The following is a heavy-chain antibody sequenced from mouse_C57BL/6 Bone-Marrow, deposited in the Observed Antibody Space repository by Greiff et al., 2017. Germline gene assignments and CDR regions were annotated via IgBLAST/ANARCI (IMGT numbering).Heavy chain of an antibody. CDR2: IDPEDGET. D-gene: IGHD1-1*01. CDR1: GFNIKDYY. J-gene: IGHJ2*01. Sequence: VQLKQSGAELAKPGASVKLSCTASGFNIKDYYIHWVKQRTEQGLEWIGRIDPEDGETKYAPKFKDKATITADTSSNTAYLHLSSLTSEDTDVYYCTISLIYYCTNYWGQGTTLTVST. CDR3: TISLIYYCTNY. V-gene: IGHV14-2*01.